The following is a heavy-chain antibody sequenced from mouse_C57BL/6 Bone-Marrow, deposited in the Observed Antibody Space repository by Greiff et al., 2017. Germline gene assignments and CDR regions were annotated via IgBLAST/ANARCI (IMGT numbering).Heavy chain of an antibody. CDR3: ARKGYYGLEFFAY. Sequence: QVQLKESGPGLVQPSQSLSITCTVSGFSLTSYGVHWVRQSPGKGLEWLGVIWSGGSTDYNAAFISRLSISKDNSKSQVFFKMNSLQADDTAIYDCARKGYYGLEFFAYWGQGTLVTVSA. D-gene: IGHD1-1*01. CDR1: GFSLTSYG. V-gene: IGHV2-2*01. J-gene: IGHJ3*01. CDR2: IWSGGST.